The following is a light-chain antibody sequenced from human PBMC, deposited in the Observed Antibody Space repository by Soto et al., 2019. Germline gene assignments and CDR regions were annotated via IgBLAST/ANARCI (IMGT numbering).Light chain of an antibody. V-gene: IGKV3-20*01. CDR1: QSISSTY. CDR3: QHYGSSYT. CDR2: SAS. J-gene: IGKJ2*01. Sequence: EIVLTQSPGTLPLSPGERATLSCRASQSISSTYLAWYQQKPGQAPRLLIYSASIRATGIPDRFSGSGSGTDFTLSISRLEPEDFAVYYCQHYGSSYTFGQGTKLEIK.